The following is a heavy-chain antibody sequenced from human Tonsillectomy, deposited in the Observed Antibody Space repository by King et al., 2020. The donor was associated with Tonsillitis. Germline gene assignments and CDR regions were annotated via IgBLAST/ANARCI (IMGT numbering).Heavy chain of an antibody. CDR2: ISGGGGTT. Sequence: VQLVESGGGLVQPGGSLRLSCAASGFTFSNYAMSWVRQTPGKGLEWVAAISGGGGTTYYTDSVKGRLTISRDNSKNTLYLQMNSLRAEDTAVYYCAKDRLECELPNYFFHLWGQGPLVTVSS. V-gene: IGHV3-23*04. J-gene: IGHJ4*02. D-gene: IGHD1-26*01. CDR3: AKDRLECELPNYFFHL. CDR1: GFTFSNYA.